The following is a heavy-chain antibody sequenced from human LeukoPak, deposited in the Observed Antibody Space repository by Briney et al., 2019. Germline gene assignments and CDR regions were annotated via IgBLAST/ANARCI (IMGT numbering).Heavy chain of an antibody. CDR1: GGSISSGGYY. CDR2: IDNSGST. J-gene: IGHJ6*02. CDR3: ARDSSGWYERYYGMDV. Sequence: SETLSLTCSVSGGSISSGGYYWSWIRQHPGKGLEWIGYIDNSGSTNYNPSLKSRVTISVDASKNQFSLKLSSVTAADTAVYYCARDSSGWYERYYGMDVWGQGTTVTVSS. V-gene: IGHV4-31*03. D-gene: IGHD6-19*01.